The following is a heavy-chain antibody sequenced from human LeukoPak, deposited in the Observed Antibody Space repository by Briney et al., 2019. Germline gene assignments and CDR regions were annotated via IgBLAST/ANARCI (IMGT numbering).Heavy chain of an antibody. J-gene: IGHJ4*02. Sequence: GGSLRLSCAASGFTFSSYAMHWVRQAPGKGLEWVAVISYDGSNKYYADSVKGRFTISRDNSKNTVFLQMDSLRAEDTAVYYCARNCLRGQGTLVTVSS. CDR3: ARNCL. V-gene: IGHV3-30*14. CDR1: GFTFSSYA. CDR2: ISYDGSNK. D-gene: IGHD2-15*01.